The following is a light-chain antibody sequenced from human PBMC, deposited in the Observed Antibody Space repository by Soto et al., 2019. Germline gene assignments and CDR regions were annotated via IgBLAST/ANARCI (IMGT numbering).Light chain of an antibody. V-gene: IGKV1-12*01. CDR3: QQASSFPRT. CDR1: QDIGNL. CDR2: TTS. J-gene: IGKJ1*01. Sequence: DIQMSQSPSFVSAAVGDRVTLTCRASQDIGNLLVWYQQKPGKAPILLIYTTSKLQRGVPSRFSGSGSGTHFTLTISSLQPEDFATYYCQQASSFPRTFGQGTKVE.